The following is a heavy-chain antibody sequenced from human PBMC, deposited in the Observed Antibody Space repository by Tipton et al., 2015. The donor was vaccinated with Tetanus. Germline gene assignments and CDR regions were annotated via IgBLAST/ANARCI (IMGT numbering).Heavy chain of an antibody. V-gene: IGHV5-51*01. Sequence: QLVQSGAEVKKPGESLKISCKGSGYTFSSYWIGWVRQMPGKGLEWMGIIYPGDSDTRYSPSFQGQVTISADKSVSIAYLQWSSLKASDPAMYYCARRLGPYTGDHFWHFDLWGRGTLVTVSS. CDR2: IYPGDSDT. CDR1: GYTFSSYW. J-gene: IGHJ2*01. D-gene: IGHD7-27*01. CDR3: ARRLGPYTGDHFWHFDL.